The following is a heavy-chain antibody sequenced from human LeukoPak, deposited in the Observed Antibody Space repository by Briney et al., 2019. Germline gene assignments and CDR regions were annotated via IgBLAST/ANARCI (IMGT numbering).Heavy chain of an antibody. Sequence: GGSLRLSGAASGFTFDDYAMNWVCQVPGRGLEWVSGINWNGRITEYADSVKDRFTISRQNTKNSLYLYMNNLGGGDTALYFCARGSVQLWLRDTYYYMDVWGKGTTVTVSS. CDR1: GFTFDDYA. D-gene: IGHD5-18*01. CDR2: INWNGRIT. J-gene: IGHJ6*03. V-gene: IGHV3-20*04. CDR3: ARGSVQLWLRDTYYYMDV.